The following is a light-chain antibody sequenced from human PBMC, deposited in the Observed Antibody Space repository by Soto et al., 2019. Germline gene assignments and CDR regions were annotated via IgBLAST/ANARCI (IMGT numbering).Light chain of an antibody. CDR1: QSVSSY. Sequence: EIVLTQSPATLSLSPGERAALSCRASQSVSSYLAWYQQKPGQAPRLLIYDASKRATGIPARFSGSGSGTDFTHTISSLEPEDFAVDYCQQRSNWPSTFGGGTKVEIK. CDR2: DAS. V-gene: IGKV3-11*01. CDR3: QQRSNWPST. J-gene: IGKJ4*01.